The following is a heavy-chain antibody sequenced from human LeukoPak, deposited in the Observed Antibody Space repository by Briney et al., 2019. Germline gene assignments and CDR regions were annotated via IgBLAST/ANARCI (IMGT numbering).Heavy chain of an antibody. CDR1: GYTLTELS. V-gene: IGHV1-24*01. Sequence: GASVKVSCKVSGYTLTELSMHWVRQAPGKGLEWMGSFDPEDGETIYAQKFQGRVTMTEDTSTDTAYMELSSLRSEDTVVYYCATDLVGATRAFDIWGQGTMVTVSS. CDR3: ATDLVGATRAFDI. D-gene: IGHD1-26*01. J-gene: IGHJ3*02. CDR2: FDPEDGET.